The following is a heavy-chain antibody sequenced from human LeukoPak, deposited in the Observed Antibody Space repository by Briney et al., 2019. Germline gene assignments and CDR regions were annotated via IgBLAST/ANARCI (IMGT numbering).Heavy chain of an antibody. V-gene: IGHV3-74*01. J-gene: IGHJ6*02. CDR2: IASDGSST. CDR1: GFTFSSYW. CDR3: ARVVIPTFPYYYYYGMDV. D-gene: IGHD3-22*01. Sequence: GGSLRLSCAASGFTFSSYWMNWVRQAPGKGLVWVSRIASDGSSTTYADSVKGRFSISRDNAKNTLYLQMNSLRAEDTAVYYCARVVIPTFPYYYYYGMDVWGQGTTVTVSS.